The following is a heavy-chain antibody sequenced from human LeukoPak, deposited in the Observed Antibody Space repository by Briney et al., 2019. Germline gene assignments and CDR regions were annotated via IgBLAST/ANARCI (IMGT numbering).Heavy chain of an antibody. CDR3: AKDPTYGCSGTSCSIRDYYYYYMDV. CDR1: GFTFSSYG. CDR2: IRYDGSNK. D-gene: IGHD2-2*01. J-gene: IGHJ6*03. Sequence: PGGSLRLSCAASGFTFSSYGMHWVRQAPGKGLEWVAFIRYDGSNKYYADSVKGRFTISRDNSKNTLYLQMNSLRAEDTAVYYCAKDPTYGCSGTSCSIRDYYYYYMDVWGKGTTVTVSS. V-gene: IGHV3-30*02.